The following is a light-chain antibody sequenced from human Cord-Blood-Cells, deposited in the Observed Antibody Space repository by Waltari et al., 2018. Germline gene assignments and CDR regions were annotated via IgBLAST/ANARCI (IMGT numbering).Light chain of an antibody. CDR3: CSYAGSSYV. J-gene: IGLJ1*01. Sequence: QSALTQPASVSGSPGESNTSSCTERSLDVGGNNLYSWYQQHPGKPPKPMTYEVSKRPSGVYNRCSGAKSGNAASLTISGLQAEDEADYYCCSYAGSSYVFGTGTKVTVL. CDR2: EVS. V-gene: IGLV2-23*02. CDR1: SLDVGGNNL.